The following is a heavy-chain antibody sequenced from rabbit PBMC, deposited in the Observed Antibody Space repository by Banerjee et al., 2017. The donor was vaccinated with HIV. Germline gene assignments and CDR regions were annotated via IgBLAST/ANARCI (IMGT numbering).Heavy chain of an antibody. J-gene: IGHJ4*01. CDR1: GFDFSSYG. CDR2: IDPVFGNT. CDR3: ASSGVAGYDYTTTGYFKL. V-gene: IGHV1S47*01. Sequence: QEQLVESGGGLVQPGGSLKLFCKASGFDFSSYGVSWVRQAPGKGLEWIGYIDPVFGNTVYASWVNGRFTISRSTSLNTVDLKMTSLTAADTATYFCASSGVAGYDYTTTGYFKLWGPGTLVTVS. D-gene: IGHD6-1*01.